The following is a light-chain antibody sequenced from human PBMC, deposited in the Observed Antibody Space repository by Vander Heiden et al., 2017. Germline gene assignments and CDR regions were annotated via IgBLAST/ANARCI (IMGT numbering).Light chain of an antibody. CDR1: QSLVYDDGHTY. V-gene: IGKV2-30*01. CDR2: EVS. Sequence: AVMTQSPPSLPVTLGQPASISCKSSQSLVYDDGHTYLSWFHQRPGQSPRRLIYEVSNRDSGVPDRFSGSGSATDFTLKIRGVEAEDVGIYYCMQGTHWPLTFGGGTKVEIK. J-gene: IGKJ4*01. CDR3: MQGTHWPLT.